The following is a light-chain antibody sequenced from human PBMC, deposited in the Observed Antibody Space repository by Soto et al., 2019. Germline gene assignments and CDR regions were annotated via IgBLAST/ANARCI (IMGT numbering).Light chain of an antibody. CDR1: SSDVGGYNY. V-gene: IGLV2-11*01. CDR3: CSSAGSYTVV. CDR2: DVS. Sequence: QSALTQPRSVSGSPGQSVTISCTGTSSDVGGYNYVSWYQQHPGKAPKLMIYDVSKRPSGVPDRLSGSKSGNTASLTISGLQAAEEADDYCCSSAGSYTVVFGGGTKLTVL. J-gene: IGLJ2*01.